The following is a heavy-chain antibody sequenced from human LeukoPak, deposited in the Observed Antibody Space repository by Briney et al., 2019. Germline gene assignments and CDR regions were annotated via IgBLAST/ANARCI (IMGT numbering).Heavy chain of an antibody. Sequence: GGSLRLSCAASGFTFSSYGMHWVRQAPGKGLEWVAVIWYNGSNKYYADSVKGRFTISRDNSKNTLYLQMNSLRAEDTPVYYCARNYYDSSGYIDYWGQGTLVTVSS. CDR1: GFTFSSYG. D-gene: IGHD3-22*01. CDR3: ARNYYDSSGYIDY. CDR2: IWYNGSNK. J-gene: IGHJ4*02. V-gene: IGHV3-33*01.